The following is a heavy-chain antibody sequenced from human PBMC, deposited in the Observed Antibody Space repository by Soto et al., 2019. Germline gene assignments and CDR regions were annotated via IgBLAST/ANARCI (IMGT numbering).Heavy chain of an antibody. D-gene: IGHD2-2*01. Sequence: NPSETLSLTCTVSGGSISSGGYYWSWIRQHPGKGLEWIGYIYYSGSTYYNPSLKSRVTISVDTSKNQFSLKLSSVTAADTAVYYCARERYQLRNWFDPWGQGTLVTVSS. V-gene: IGHV4-31*03. J-gene: IGHJ5*02. CDR3: ARERYQLRNWFDP. CDR2: IYYSGST. CDR1: GGSISSGGYY.